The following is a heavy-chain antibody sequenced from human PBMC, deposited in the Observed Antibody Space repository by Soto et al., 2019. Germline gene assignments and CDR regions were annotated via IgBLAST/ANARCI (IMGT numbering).Heavy chain of an antibody. CDR2: INDSGYV. CDR1: VGSFSGYY. CDR3: ARGRKKRHFYNYGLDV. V-gene: IGHV4-34*01. Sequence: LSLTCAVYVGSFSGYYWNWVRQSQEKGLEWIGEINDSGYVKYNPSLKNRVTMAVDTAKNQFPVTLTSVTAADTAVYFCARGRKKRHFYNYGLDVWGQGTTVTVSS. J-gene: IGHJ6*02.